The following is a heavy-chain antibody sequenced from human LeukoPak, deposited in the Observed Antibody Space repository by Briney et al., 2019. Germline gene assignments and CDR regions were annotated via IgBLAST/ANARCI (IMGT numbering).Heavy chain of an antibody. CDR2: KYYSGST. CDR1: GVSINTCCYY. CDR3: ARGRSYGFDFDS. V-gene: IGHV4-61*01. J-gene: IGHJ4*02. D-gene: IGHD3-16*01. Sequence: SETLSLTCAVSGVSINTCCYYWTWIRQPPGKGLEWIGYKYYSGSTRYNSSLRSRLTISLDTSKNQFSLRLTSVTAADTAVYYCARGRSYGFDFDSWGQGTLLIVCS.